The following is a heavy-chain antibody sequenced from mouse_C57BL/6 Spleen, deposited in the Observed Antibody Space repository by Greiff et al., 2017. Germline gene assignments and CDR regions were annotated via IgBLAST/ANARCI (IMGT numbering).Heavy chain of an antibody. V-gene: IGHV1-18*01. CDR1: GYTFTDYN. CDR2: INPNNGGT. J-gene: IGHJ2*01. Sequence: DVKLQQSGPELVKPGASVKIPCKASGYTFTDYNMDWVKQSHGKSLEWIGDINPNNGGTIYNQKFKGKATLTVDKSSSTAYMELRSLTSEDTAVYYCARSRDYAYYFDYWGQGTTLTVSS. D-gene: IGHD2-4*01. CDR3: ARSRDYAYYFDY.